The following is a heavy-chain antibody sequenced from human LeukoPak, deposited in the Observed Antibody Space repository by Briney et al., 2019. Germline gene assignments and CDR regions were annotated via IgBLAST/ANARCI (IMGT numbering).Heavy chain of an antibody. V-gene: IGHV3-11*03. CDR3: ARTYYDILTGYQDY. J-gene: IGHJ4*02. CDR1: GFTFSTST. Sequence: KPGGSLRLSCAAYGFTFSTSTMSWIRQAPGKGLEWVSYISSSSSYTNYADSVKGRFTISRDDAKNSLYLQMNSLRVEDTAVYYCARTYYDILTGYQDYWGQGTLVTVSS. D-gene: IGHD3-9*01. CDR2: ISSSSSYT.